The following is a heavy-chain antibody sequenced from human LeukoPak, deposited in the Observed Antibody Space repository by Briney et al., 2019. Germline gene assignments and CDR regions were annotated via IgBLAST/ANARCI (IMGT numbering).Heavy chain of an antibody. D-gene: IGHD1-26*01. CDR2: INAGNGNT. Sequence: GASVKVSCKASGYTFTSYAMHWVRQAPGQRLEWMGWINAGNGNTKYSQKFQGRVTITRDTSASTAYMELSSLRSEDTAVYYCAGAPSGSYSAEFDYWGQGTLVTVSS. V-gene: IGHV1-3*01. J-gene: IGHJ4*02. CDR1: GYTFTSYA. CDR3: AGAPSGSYSAEFDY.